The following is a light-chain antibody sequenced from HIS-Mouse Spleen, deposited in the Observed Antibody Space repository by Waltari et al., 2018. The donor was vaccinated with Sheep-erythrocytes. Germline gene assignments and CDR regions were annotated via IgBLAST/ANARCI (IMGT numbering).Light chain of an antibody. CDR2: KVS. V-gene: IGKV2-30*02. CDR1: QSLVHSDGNTY. CDR3: MQGTHWPPYT. J-gene: IGKJ2*01. Sequence: DVVMTQSPLSLPVTLGQPASISCRSSQSLVHSDGNTYLNWFQPRPGQSPRRLIYKVSNRDSGVPDRFSGSGSGTDFTLKISRVEAEDVGVYYCMQGTHWPPYTFGQGTKLKIK.